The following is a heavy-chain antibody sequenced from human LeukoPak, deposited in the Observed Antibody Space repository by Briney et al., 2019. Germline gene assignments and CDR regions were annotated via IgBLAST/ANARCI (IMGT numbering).Heavy chain of an antibody. V-gene: IGHV4-4*07. CDR3: ARVTFIAAAGSFAYYYYMDV. Sequence: SETLSLTCTVSGGSISSYYWTWIRQPAGKGLEWIGRIHTSGSTNHNPSLKSRVTMSVDTSNNQFSLKLSSVTAADTAVYYCARVTFIAAAGSFAYYYYMDVWGKGTTVTVSS. J-gene: IGHJ6*03. CDR1: GGSISSYY. D-gene: IGHD6-13*01. CDR2: IHTSGST.